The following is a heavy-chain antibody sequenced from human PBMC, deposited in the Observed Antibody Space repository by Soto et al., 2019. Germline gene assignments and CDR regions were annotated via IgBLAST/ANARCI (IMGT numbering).Heavy chain of an antibody. D-gene: IGHD5-18*01. Sequence: EVQLVESGGGLVQPGGSLRLSCAASGFTFRTYWLSWVRQVPGKGLEWVANINPDGSEKNYVDSVKGRFTISRDNARNSLSLQMSSLRAEDTALYYCARDGSTSWYSYDYHGMDVWGQGTTVTVSS. CDR1: GFTFRTYW. CDR2: INPDGSEK. CDR3: ARDGSTSWYSYDYHGMDV. V-gene: IGHV3-7*05. J-gene: IGHJ6*02.